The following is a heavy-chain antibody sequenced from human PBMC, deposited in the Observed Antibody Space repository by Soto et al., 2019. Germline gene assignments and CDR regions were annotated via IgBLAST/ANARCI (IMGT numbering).Heavy chain of an antibody. V-gene: IGHV3-33*01. CDR3: ARDCRPGDWYSDYYYYGMDV. CDR1: GFTFSSYG. CDR2: IWYDGSNK. Sequence: QVKLVESGGGVVQPGRSLRLSCAASGFTFSSYGMQWDRQAPGKGLEWVAVIWYDGSNKHYADSVKGRFTISRDNSKNTLYLQMISLRAEDTAVYYCARDCRPGDWYSDYYYYGMDVWGQGTTVTVSS. J-gene: IGHJ6*02. D-gene: IGHD1-1*01.